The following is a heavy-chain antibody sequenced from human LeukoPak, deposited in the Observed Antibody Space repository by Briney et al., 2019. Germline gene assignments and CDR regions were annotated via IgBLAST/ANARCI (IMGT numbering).Heavy chain of an antibody. CDR2: VIPIFGTA. CDR1: GGTFSSYA. CDR3: ARERDLSGTLLGYFQR. D-gene: IGHD2-15*01. J-gene: IGHJ1*01. Sequence: ASVKVSCKASGGTFSSYAISWVRQAPGQGLEWMGGVIPIFGTANYAQKFQGRVTITTDESTSTAYMELSSLRSEDTAVYYCARERDLSGTLLGYFQRWGQGTLVTVSS. V-gene: IGHV1-69*05.